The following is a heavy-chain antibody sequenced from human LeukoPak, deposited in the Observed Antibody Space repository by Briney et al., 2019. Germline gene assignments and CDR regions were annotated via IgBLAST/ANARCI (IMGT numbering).Heavy chain of an antibody. D-gene: IGHD3-22*01. CDR1: GFTFDDYA. J-gene: IGHJ4*02. Sequence: PGGSLRLSCAASGFTFDDYAMHWVRQAPGKGLEWVSGISWNSGSIGYADSVKGRFTISRDNAKNSLYLQMNSLRAEDTALYYCAKDTGAYYDSSGYPDYWGQGTLVTVSS. CDR2: ISWNSGSI. V-gene: IGHV3-9*01. CDR3: AKDTGAYYDSSGYPDY.